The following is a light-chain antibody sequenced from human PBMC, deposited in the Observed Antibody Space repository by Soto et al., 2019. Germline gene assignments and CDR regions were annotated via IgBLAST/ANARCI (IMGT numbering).Light chain of an antibody. CDR1: SSDVGSYNL. J-gene: IGLJ3*02. V-gene: IGLV2-14*02. Sequence: QSVLTQPASVSGSPGQSITISCTGTSSDVGSYNLVSWYQQHPGKAPKLMIYEGSKRPSGVPARFSGSKSGTSASLAISDLQAEDEAAYFCQSFDSTLSGSKVFGGGTKVTVL. CDR3: QSFDSTLSGSKV. CDR2: EGS.